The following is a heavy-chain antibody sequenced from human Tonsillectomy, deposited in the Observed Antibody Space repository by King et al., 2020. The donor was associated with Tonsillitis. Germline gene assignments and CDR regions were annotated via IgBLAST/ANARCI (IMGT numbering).Heavy chain of an antibody. D-gene: IGHD3-22*01. J-gene: IGHJ4*02. CDR1: GYTFTGYY. V-gene: IGHV1-2*02. Sequence: VQLVESGAEVKKPGASVKVSCKASGYTFTGYYMHWVRQAPGQGLEWMGWINPNSGGTNYAQKFQGRVTMTRDTSISTAYMELSRLRSDDTAVYYCARAPFYYYDSSGTIRYFDYWGQGTLVTVSS. CDR3: ARAPFYYYDSSGTIRYFDY. CDR2: INPNSGGT.